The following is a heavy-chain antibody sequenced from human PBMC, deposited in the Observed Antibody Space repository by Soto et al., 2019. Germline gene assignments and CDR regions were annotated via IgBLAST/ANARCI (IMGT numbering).Heavy chain of an antibody. J-gene: IGHJ3*02. CDR3: AKEGAYCSGGSCYSIGAFDI. V-gene: IGHV3-9*01. D-gene: IGHD2-15*01. CDR2: ISWNSGSI. CDR1: GFTFDDYA. Sequence: EVQLVESGGGLVQPGRSLRLSCAASGFTFDDYAMHWVRQAPGKGLEWVSGISWNSGSIGYADSVKGRFTISRDNAKNSLDLQMNSLRAEDTALYYCAKEGAYCSGGSCYSIGAFDIWGQGTMVTVSS.